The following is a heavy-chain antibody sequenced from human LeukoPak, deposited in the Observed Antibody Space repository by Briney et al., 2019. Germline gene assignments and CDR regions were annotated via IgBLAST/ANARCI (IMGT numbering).Heavy chain of an antibody. CDR2: ISGSGGST. J-gene: IGHJ4*02. V-gene: IGHV3-23*01. D-gene: IGHD2-2*01. CDR3: AKDRGVVVPAAPCY. CDR1: GFTFSSYA. Sequence: GGSLRLSCAASGFTFSSYAMSWVRQAPGKGLEWVSAISGSGGSTYYADSVKGRFTISRDNSKNTLYLRMNGLRAEDTAVYYCAKDRGVVVPAAPCYWGQGTLVTVSS.